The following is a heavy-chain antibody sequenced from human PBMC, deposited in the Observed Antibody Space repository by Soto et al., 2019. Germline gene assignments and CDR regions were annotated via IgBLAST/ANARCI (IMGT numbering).Heavy chain of an antibody. CDR2: INPKNGDT. CDR1: GYTLTDYY. Sequence: GDSVKVSCKASGYTLTDYYMHWVRQAPGQGLEWMGWINPKNGDTNSAQKFRGRVTMTRDTSISTAYLELSSLRSDDTAVYYCARSTGSYSYYGMDVWGQGTTVIVFS. CDR3: ARSTGSYSYYGMDV. V-gene: IGHV1-2*02. J-gene: IGHJ6*02. D-gene: IGHD1-26*01.